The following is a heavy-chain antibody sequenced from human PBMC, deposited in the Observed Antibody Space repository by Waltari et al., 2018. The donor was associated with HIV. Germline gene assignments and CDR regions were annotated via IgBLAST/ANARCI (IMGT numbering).Heavy chain of an antibody. Sequence: QVQLVQSGAEVKKPGASVKVSCKASGYTFTDYYIHWVRRAPGQGLEGMAWINLKTGGTNYAQTFQGRVSMTRASSINTAFMELYRLRFDDTAIYYCARDGDVGSTDYWGQGTLVTVSS. CDR3: ARDGDVGSTDY. CDR2: INLKTGGT. V-gene: IGHV1-2*02. J-gene: IGHJ4*02. D-gene: IGHD1-26*01. CDR1: GYTFTDYY.